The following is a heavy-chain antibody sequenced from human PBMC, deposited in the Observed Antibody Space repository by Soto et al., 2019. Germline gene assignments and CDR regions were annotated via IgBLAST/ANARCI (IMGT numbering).Heavy chain of an antibody. D-gene: IGHD1-7*01. CDR1: GFSLSTSGVG. CDR3: APSGTTPGWYAFDI. Sequence: QITLKASGPTLVKPTQTLTLTCTFSGFSLSTSGVGVGWIRQPPGKALEWLALIYWDDDKRYSPSLKSRLTIIKDTSKNQVVLTMTKLDPVDTATYYCAPSGTTPGWYAFDIWGQGTMVTVSS. J-gene: IGHJ3*02. CDR2: IYWDDDK. V-gene: IGHV2-5*02.